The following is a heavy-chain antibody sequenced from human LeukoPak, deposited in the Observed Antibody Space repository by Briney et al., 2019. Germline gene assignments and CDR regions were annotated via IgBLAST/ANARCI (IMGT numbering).Heavy chain of an antibody. Sequence: PSETLSLTCAVYGGSFSGYYWSWIRQPPGKGLEWIGSIHYSGSTYYNPSLKSRVTISVDTSKNQFSLKLSSVTAADTAVYYCARSLPAYYYDSSGSGAFDIWGQGTMVTVSS. D-gene: IGHD3-22*01. V-gene: IGHV4-34*01. CDR2: IHYSGST. CDR1: GGSFSGYY. J-gene: IGHJ3*02. CDR3: ARSLPAYYYDSSGSGAFDI.